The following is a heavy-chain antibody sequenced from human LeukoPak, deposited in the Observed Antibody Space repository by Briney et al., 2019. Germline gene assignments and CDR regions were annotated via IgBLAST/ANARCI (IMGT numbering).Heavy chain of an antibody. Sequence: PSETLSLTCTVSGGSISSYSWSWIRQPPGKGLEWIGYIYYSGSTNYNPTLKSRGTISVDTTKNQFSLKRSSVTAADTAVYYWARGAPTGYWGQGTLVTVSS. CDR1: GGSISSYS. CDR3: ARGAPTGY. J-gene: IGHJ4*02. CDR2: IYYSGST. V-gene: IGHV4-59*01.